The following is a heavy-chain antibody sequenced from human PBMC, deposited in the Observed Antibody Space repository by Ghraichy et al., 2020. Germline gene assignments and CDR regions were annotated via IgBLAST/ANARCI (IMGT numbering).Heavy chain of an antibody. D-gene: IGHD1-20*01. CDR2: IYYSGST. J-gene: IGHJ4*02. CDR3: ACSGGSINWNDDLWGY. V-gene: IGHV4-39*01. CDR1: GGSISSSSYY. Sequence: SETLSLTCTVSGGSISSSSYYWGWIRQPPGKGLEWIGSIYYSGSTYYNPSLKSRVTISVDTSKNQFSLKLSSVTAADTAVYYCACSGGSINWNDDLWGYWRPLTLVTVSA.